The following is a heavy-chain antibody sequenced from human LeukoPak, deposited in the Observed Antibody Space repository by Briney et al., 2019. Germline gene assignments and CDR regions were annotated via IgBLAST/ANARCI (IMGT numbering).Heavy chain of an antibody. CDR2: ISGSGGST. CDR1: GFTFSSYA. J-gene: IGHJ4*02. CDR3: AKDHGLKPKFPDDY. D-gene: IGHD5-24*01. Sequence: PGGSLRLSCAASGFTFSSYAMSWVRQAPGKGLEWVSAISGSGGSTYYADSVKGRFTISRDNSKNALYLQMNSLRAEDTAVYYCAKDHGLKPKFPDDYWGQGTLVTVSS. V-gene: IGHV3-23*01.